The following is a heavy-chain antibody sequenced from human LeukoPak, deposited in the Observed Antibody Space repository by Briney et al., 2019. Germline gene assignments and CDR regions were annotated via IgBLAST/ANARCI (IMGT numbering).Heavy chain of an antibody. CDR3: ARGRGIVVVPAAILPITNNWFDP. CDR2: IYTSGST. CDR1: GGSISSYY. J-gene: IGHJ5*02. D-gene: IGHD2-2*02. Sequence: SETLSLTCTVSGGSISSYYWSWLRQPAGKGLEWIGRIYTSGSTNYNPSLKSRVTMSVDTSKNQFSLKLSSVTAADTAVYYCARGRGIVVVPAAILPITNNWFDPWGQGTLVTVSS. V-gene: IGHV4-4*07.